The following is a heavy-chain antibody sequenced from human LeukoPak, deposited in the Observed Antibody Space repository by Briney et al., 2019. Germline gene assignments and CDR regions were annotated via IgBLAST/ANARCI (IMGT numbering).Heavy chain of an antibody. CDR1: GFTFSNYA. J-gene: IGHJ4*02. V-gene: IGHV3-23*01. Sequence: GGSLRLSCAASGFTFSNYAMSWVRQAPGKGLEWVLCISGSGTNTYYADSVKGRFTISRDNSKNTLYLQMNSLRAEDTAVYYCARDYDTSGYYRIDYWGQGTLVTVSS. D-gene: IGHD3-22*01. CDR2: ISGSGTNT. CDR3: ARDYDTSGYYRIDY.